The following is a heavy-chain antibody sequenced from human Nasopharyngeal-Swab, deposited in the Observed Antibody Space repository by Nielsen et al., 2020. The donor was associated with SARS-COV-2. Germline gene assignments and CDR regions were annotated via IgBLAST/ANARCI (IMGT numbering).Heavy chain of an antibody. CDR2: INHSGST. J-gene: IGHJ6*02. CDR3: ARVPPIAVAGKGVDV. Sequence: SETLSLTCAVYGGSFSSYYWSWIRQPPGKGLEWIGEINHSGSTNYNPSLKSRVTISVDTSKNQFSLKLSSVTAADTAVYYCARVPPIAVAGKGVDVWGQGTTVTVSS. CDR1: GGSFSSYY. D-gene: IGHD6-19*01. V-gene: IGHV4-34*01.